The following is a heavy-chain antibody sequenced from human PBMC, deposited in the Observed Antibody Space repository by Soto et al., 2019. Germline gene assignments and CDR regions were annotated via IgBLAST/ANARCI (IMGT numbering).Heavy chain of an antibody. D-gene: IGHD2-15*01. CDR3: ARGYVGSWSHFDY. Sequence: EVQLLESGGAVTQPGGSLRLSCEASGFTFSNYAMNWVRQAPGKGLEWVSSISDNSSKTYYADSVKGRFTISRDNSKNTLLLQVNTLRADDTAVYFCARGYVGSWSHFDYWGQGTQVIVSS. CDR1: GFTFSNYA. V-gene: IGHV3-23*01. CDR2: ISDNSSKT. J-gene: IGHJ4*02.